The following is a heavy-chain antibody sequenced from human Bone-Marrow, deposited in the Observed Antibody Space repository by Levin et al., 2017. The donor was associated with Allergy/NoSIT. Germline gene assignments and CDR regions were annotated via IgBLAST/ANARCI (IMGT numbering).Heavy chain of an antibody. J-gene: IGHJ4*02. CDR3: TKASFSSGTSSPYYFES. CDR1: GFTFDDFA. V-gene: IGHV3-9*01. CDR2: IDWNGGNI. D-gene: IGHD6-6*01. Sequence: GGSLRLSCAASGFTFDDFAMHWVRQAPGKGLEWVSSIDWNGGNIDYADSVKGRFTISRDNAKNSLFLQMNSLRSDDTAFYYCTKASFSSGTSSPYYFESWGQGTLVTVSS.